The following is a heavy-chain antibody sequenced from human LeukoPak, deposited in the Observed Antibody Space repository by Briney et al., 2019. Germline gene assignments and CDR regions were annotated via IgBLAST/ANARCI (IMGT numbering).Heavy chain of an antibody. CDR2: ISGSGGST. CDR1: GFTFSSYC. CDR3: AKTSGYSYGCAVY. D-gene: IGHD5-18*01. Sequence: GGSLRLSCAASGFTFSSYCMSWVRQAPGKGLEWVSAISGSGGSTYYADSVKGRFTISRDNSKNTLYLQMDSLRAEDTDVYYCAKTSGYSYGCAVYWGQGTLVTVSS. V-gene: IGHV3-23*01. J-gene: IGHJ4*02.